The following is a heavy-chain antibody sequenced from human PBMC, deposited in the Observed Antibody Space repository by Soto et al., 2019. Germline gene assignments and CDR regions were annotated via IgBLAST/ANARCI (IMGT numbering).Heavy chain of an antibody. CDR2: ISHSGST. D-gene: IGHD6-19*01. Sequence: SETLSLTCTVSGGSISSAAYYWSWIRQHPGKGLEWLGYISHSGSTYYNPSLKRRVIISVDTSKNQFCLSLTSVTAADTAVYLCVRHSDYDVLAGSSGYFDFWGEGALVTSPQ. CDR1: GGSISSAAYY. CDR3: VRHSDYDVLAGSSGYFDF. V-gene: IGHV4-31*03. J-gene: IGHJ4*02.